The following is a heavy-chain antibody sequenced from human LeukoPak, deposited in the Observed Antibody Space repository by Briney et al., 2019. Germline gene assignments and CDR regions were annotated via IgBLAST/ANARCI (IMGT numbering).Heavy chain of an antibody. D-gene: IGHD2-2*01. CDR1: GYTFTSYD. Sequence: ASVKVSCKASGYTFTSYDINWVRQATGQGLEWMGWMNPNSGNTGYAQKFQGRVIITRNTSISTAYMELNSLRSEDTAVYYCAREMPQGYCSSTSCYLGDYFDYWGQGTLVTVSS. CDR2: MNPNSGNT. J-gene: IGHJ4*02. V-gene: IGHV1-8*03. CDR3: AREMPQGYCSSTSCYLGDYFDY.